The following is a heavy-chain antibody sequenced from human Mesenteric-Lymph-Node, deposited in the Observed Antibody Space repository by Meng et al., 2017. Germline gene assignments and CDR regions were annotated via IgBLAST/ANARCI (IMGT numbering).Heavy chain of an antibody. Sequence: GGSLRLSCAASGFTFSSYWMHWVRQAPGKGLVWVSRINSDGSSTSYADSVKGRFTISRDNAKNTLYLQMNSLRAEDTAVYYCARDRVLMVYAYYYYYGMDVWGQGTTVTVSS. D-gene: IGHD2-8*01. CDR1: GFTFSSYW. V-gene: IGHV3-74*01. J-gene: IGHJ6*02. CDR3: ARDRVLMVYAYYYYYGMDV. CDR2: INSDGSST.